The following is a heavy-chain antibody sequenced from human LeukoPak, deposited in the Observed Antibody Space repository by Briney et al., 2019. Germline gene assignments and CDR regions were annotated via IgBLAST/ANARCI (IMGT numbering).Heavy chain of an antibody. CDR3: AKVRIQLWLFGAFDI. V-gene: IGHV3-23*01. J-gene: IGHJ3*02. CDR2: ISGSGGST. D-gene: IGHD5-18*01. Sequence: GGSLRLSCAASGFTFSSYAMSWVRQAPGKGLEWVSAISGSGGSTYYADSVKGRFTISRDNSKNTLYLQMNSLRAEDTAVYYYAKVRIQLWLFGAFDIWGQGTMVTVSS. CDR1: GFTFSSYA.